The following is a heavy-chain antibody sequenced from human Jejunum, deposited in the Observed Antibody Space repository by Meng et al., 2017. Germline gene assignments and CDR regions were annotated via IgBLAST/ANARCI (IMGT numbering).Heavy chain of an antibody. D-gene: IGHD1-26*01. V-gene: IGHV3-9*01. CDR2: ISWHSAGI. Sequence: GESLKISCAASGFKFDDYAMHWVRQAPGRGLEWVSGISWHSAGIDYGDSVRGRFTISRDNAKNSLYLQMNRLRPEDTALYYCAKDIVGAPAFDGFDIWGQGTLVTVSS. J-gene: IGHJ3*02. CDR1: GFKFDDYA. CDR3: AKDIVGAPAFDGFDI.